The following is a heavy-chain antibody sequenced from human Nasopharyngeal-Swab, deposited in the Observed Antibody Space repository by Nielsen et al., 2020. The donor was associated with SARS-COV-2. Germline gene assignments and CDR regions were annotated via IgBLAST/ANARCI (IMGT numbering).Heavy chain of an antibody. Sequence: ASVKVSCKVSGYTLTELSMHWVRQAPGQGLEWMGRINPNSGGTNYAQKFQGRVTMTRDTSISTAYMELSRLRSDDTAVYYCARGKANWFDPWGQGTLVTVSS. CDR1: GYTLTELS. CDR3: ARGKANWFDP. V-gene: IGHV1-2*06. CDR2: INPNSGGT. J-gene: IGHJ5*02.